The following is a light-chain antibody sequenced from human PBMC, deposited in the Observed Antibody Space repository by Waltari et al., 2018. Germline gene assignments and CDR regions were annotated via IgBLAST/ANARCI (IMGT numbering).Light chain of an antibody. V-gene: IGLV1-51*01. CDR1: NSNIVFIY. Sequence: QSVLTQPPSVSATTGQTVTISCSGSNSNIVFIYVSLYQPFPGTAPKLLIYDDNKRPSQIPDRFSGSKSGTSATLGITGLQAGDEADYYCGTWDSTLSTYVYGTGTRLTVL. CDR2: DDN. J-gene: IGLJ1*01. CDR3: GTWDSTLSTYV.